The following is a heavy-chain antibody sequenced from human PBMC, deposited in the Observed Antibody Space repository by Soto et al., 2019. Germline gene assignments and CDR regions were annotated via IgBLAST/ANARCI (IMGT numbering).Heavy chain of an antibody. V-gene: IGHV1-69*04. Sequence: SVKVSCKASGGTFRTYTITWVRQAPGQGLEWMGRIIPIIGIINYAQKFQGRVTISADKFTGTAYMELTGLRSDDTAVYYCAGDPDSHYNDSHASSYPWGQGTLVTVS. CDR2: IIPIIGII. D-gene: IGHD4-4*01. CDR1: GGTFRTYT. J-gene: IGHJ5*02. CDR3: AGDPDSHYNDSHASSYP.